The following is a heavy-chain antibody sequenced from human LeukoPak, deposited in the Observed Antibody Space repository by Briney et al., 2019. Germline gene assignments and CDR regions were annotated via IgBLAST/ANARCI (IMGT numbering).Heavy chain of an antibody. J-gene: IGHJ2*01. V-gene: IGHV1-2*06. CDR1: GYTFTDYY. Sequence: GASIKVSCKSSGYTFTDYYVHWVRQAPGQGLEWMGRINPNSGDTNYAQNFQGRVTTSRDTSISIAYLELNRLIFDDTAVFYCARSTITVTAAGHFDLWGRGTLVTVSS. CDR3: ARSTITVTAAGHFDL. D-gene: IGHD6-13*01. CDR2: INPNSGDT.